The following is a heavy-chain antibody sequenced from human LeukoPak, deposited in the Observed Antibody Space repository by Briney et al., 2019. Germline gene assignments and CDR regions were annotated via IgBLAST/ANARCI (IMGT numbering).Heavy chain of an antibody. CDR2: ISGSGGST. V-gene: IGHV3-23*01. CDR3: AKDWGRHYYDSSGYRTLTHAAPSYYFDY. CDR1: GFTFSSYA. Sequence: GGSLRLSCAASGFTFSSYAMSWVRQPPGKGLEWVSAISGSGGSTYHADSVKGRLTIYRDNSKNTLYLQMNSLRAEDTAVYYCAKDWGRHYYDSSGYRTLTHAAPSYYFDYWGQGTLVTVSS. J-gene: IGHJ4*02. D-gene: IGHD3-22*01.